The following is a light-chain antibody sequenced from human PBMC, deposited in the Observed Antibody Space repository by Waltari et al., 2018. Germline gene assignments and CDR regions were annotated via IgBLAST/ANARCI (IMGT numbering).Light chain of an antibody. CDR1: SLRTYY. CDR2: GYN. J-gene: IGLJ3*02. V-gene: IGLV3-19*01. CDR3: SSRDSTDNHVV. Sequence: SSELTQDPAVSVALGQTVRITCQGDSLRTYYSNWYQQKPGQAPVVVIYGYNNRPAGIPDRFAGSRSGNTASLTITGAQPEDGADYYCSSRDSTDNHVVFGGGTKLTVL.